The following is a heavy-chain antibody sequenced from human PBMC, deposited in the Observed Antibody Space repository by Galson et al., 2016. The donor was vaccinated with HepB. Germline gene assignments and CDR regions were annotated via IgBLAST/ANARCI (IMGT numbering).Heavy chain of an antibody. CDR2: MNSDGSST. Sequence: SLRLSCAASGFTFSSYWMNWVRQAPGKGLVWVSRMNSDGSSTSYADPVKGRFTISRDNAKNTLYLQMNSLRAEDTAVYYCARDLSGDGHTDCFDIWGQGTLVTVSS. CDR3: ARDLSGDGHTDCFDI. J-gene: IGHJ3*02. V-gene: IGHV3-74*01. CDR1: GFTFSSYW. D-gene: IGHD5-24*01.